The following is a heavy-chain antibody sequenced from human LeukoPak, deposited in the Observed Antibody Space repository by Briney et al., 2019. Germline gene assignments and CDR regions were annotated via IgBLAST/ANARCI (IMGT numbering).Heavy chain of an antibody. Sequence: GGSLRLSCAASGFTFSSYWMGWVRQAPGKGLEWVANIKQDGSEKYYVDSVKGRFTISRDNAKNSLYLQMNSLRAEDTAVYYCARHDYYDSSGDPRWYFDLWGRGTLVTVSS. D-gene: IGHD3-22*01. V-gene: IGHV3-7*01. CDR1: GFTFSSYW. CDR2: IKQDGSEK. CDR3: ARHDYYDSSGDPRWYFDL. J-gene: IGHJ2*01.